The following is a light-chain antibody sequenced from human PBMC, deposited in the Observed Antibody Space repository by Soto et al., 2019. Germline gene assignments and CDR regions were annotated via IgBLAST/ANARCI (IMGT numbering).Light chain of an antibody. CDR1: QSVSSY. Sequence: EMVLTQSPAALSLSPGERDTLSCRASQSVSSYLAWYQQKPGQAPRLLIYGASTRATGIPARFSGSGSGTEFTLTISSLQPEDFATYYCQQANTFALTFGGGTKVDIK. V-gene: IGKV3-11*01. J-gene: IGKJ4*01. CDR2: GAS. CDR3: QQANTFALT.